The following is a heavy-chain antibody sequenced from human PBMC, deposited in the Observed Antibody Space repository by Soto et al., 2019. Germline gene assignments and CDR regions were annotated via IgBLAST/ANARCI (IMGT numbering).Heavy chain of an antibody. V-gene: IGHV4-59*01. CDR2: IDYSGST. J-gene: IGHJ4*02. D-gene: IGHD6-25*01. Sequence: AETLSLTCTVSGGSINNYFWTWIRQPPGKGLEWIFYIDYSGSTYYKASIKSRLTMSVDKSKNQLSLKLSSVTAADTAVYYCARAGRTYHHNGYHFHXWGQGTLFTVSX. CDR1: GGSINNYF. CDR3: ARAGRTYHHNGYHFHX.